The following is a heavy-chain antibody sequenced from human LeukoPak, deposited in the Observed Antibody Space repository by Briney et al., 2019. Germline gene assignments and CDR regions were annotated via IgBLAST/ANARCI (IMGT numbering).Heavy chain of an antibody. Sequence: PSETLSLTCTVSGGSISSYYWSWIRQPPGKGLEWIGYIYYSGSTNYNPSLKSRVTISVDTSKNQFSLKLTSVTAADTAVYYCARNHYGHPLDYWGQGTLVTVSS. CDR1: GGSISSYY. CDR2: IYYSGST. V-gene: IGHV4-59*01. J-gene: IGHJ4*02. CDR3: ARNHYGHPLDY. D-gene: IGHD4-17*01.